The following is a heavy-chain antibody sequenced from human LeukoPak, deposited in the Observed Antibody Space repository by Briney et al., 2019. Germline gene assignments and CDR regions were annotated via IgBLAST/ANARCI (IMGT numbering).Heavy chain of an antibody. J-gene: IGHJ4*02. CDR3: ASLGGRGYSYDNDY. D-gene: IGHD5-18*01. CDR2: FDPEDGET. CDR1: GYTLTELS. V-gene: IGHV1-24*01. Sequence: GASVKVSCKVSGYTLTELSMHWVRQAPGKGLEWMGGFDPEDGETIYAQKFQGRVTMTRDTSTSTVYMELSSLRSEDTAVYYCASLGGRGYSYDNDYWGQGTLVTVSS.